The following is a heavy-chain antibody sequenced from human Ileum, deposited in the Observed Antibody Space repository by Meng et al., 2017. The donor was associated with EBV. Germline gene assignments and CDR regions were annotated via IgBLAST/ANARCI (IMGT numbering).Heavy chain of an antibody. CDR1: GGSISSSCYY. Sequence: RPEPDQGLVRHPESLSPTCTVSGGSISSSCYYWAWIRQPPGEGLEWIGSVVYSGTTYYTSSLKSRVSISVDTSKNQFSLKLSSVTAADTAVYYCARHHHSPTFDYWGQGTLVTVSS. J-gene: IGHJ4*02. CDR3: ARHHHSPTFDY. CDR2: VVYSGTT. D-gene: IGHD1-14*01. V-gene: IGHV4-39*01.